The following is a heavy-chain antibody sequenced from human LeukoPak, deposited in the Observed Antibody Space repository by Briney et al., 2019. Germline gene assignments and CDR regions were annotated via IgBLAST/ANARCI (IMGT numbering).Heavy chain of an antibody. J-gene: IGHJ4*02. D-gene: IGHD4-17*01. Sequence: LPGGSLRLSCSASGFIFSNYAMHWVRQAPGKGLEYVSAISSNGGSTYYADSVKGRFTISRDNSKTTLYLQMSSLRADDTAVYYCVKDRRSVTTRITFDYWGQGTLVTVSS. CDR1: GFIFSNYA. CDR2: ISSNGGST. V-gene: IGHV3-64D*06. CDR3: VKDRRSVTTRITFDY.